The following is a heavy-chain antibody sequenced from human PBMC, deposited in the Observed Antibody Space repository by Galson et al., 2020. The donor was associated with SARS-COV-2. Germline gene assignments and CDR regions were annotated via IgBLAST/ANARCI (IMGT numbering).Heavy chain of an antibody. J-gene: IGHJ3*02. CDR2: ISYDGSNK. D-gene: IGHD1-26*01. CDR1: GFTFSSYA. CDR3: ARVMSGSYRDAFDI. V-gene: IGHV3-30*04. Sequence: GGSLRLSCAASGFTFSSYAMHWVRQAPGKGLEWVAVISYDGSNKYYADSVKGRFTISRDNSKNTLYLQMNSLRAEDTAVYYCARVMSGSYRDAFDIWGQGTMVTVSS.